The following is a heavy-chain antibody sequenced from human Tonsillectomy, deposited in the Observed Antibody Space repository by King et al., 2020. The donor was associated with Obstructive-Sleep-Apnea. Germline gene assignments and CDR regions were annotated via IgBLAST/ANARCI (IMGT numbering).Heavy chain of an antibody. J-gene: IGHJ4*02. V-gene: IGHV3-23*04. CDR3: AKVGWGDYYFDY. D-gene: IGHD2-21*02. CDR2: ISGSGGST. CDR1: GFTFSSYA. Sequence: VQLVESGGGLVQPGGSLRLSCAASGFTFSSYAMSWVRQAPGKGLEWVSAISGSGGSTYNADSVKGRFTIARDNSKNTLYLQMNSLRAEDTAVYYCAKVGWGDYYFDYWGQGTLVTVSS.